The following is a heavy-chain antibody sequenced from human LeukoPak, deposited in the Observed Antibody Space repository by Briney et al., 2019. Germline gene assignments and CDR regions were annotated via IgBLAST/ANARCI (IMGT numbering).Heavy chain of an antibody. D-gene: IGHD1-26*01. V-gene: IGHV4-59*08. CDR3: ARVRSGIVGATTIDY. Sequence: SETLSLTCIVSGASITTYSWNWLRQSPGKGLEWIGYFSLGGSGTISYTSSLKSRVTISRDTSKNQLSLKLSSVTAADTAVYYCARVRSGIVGATTIDYWGQGTLVTVSS. J-gene: IGHJ4*02. CDR1: GASITTYS. CDR2: FSLGGSGTI.